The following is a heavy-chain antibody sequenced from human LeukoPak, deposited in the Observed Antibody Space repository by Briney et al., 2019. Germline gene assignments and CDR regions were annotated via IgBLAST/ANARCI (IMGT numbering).Heavy chain of an antibody. D-gene: IGHD3-16*01. CDR1: GFTFSSYG. CDR2: VSGSGGNT. Sequence: GGSLTLSCAASGFTFSSYGMSWVRHAPGKGLEWVSVVSGSGGNTYYADSVKGRFTISRENSKNTLYLQMDSLRAEDTAVYYCAKSGSTLTTFFDYWGQGTLVTVSS. V-gene: IGHV3-23*01. CDR3: AKSGSTLTTFFDY. J-gene: IGHJ4*02.